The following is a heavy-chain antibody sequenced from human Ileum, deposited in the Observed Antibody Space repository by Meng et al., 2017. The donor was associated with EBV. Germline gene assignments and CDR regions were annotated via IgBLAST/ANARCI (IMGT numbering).Heavy chain of an antibody. Sequence: QGQLPESGPGLGKPAGSLSLTCAVSGDSVSGSDWWSWVRQPPGKGLEWIGEVYHDGATNYHPSLKSRVTISLDKSKNEVNLHLNSLTAADTAVYFCARSSPIVRGLDYWGQGTLVTVSS. CDR3: ARSSPIVRGLDY. CDR2: VYHDGAT. D-gene: IGHD3-10*01. CDR1: GDSVSGSDW. J-gene: IGHJ4*02. V-gene: IGHV4-4*01.